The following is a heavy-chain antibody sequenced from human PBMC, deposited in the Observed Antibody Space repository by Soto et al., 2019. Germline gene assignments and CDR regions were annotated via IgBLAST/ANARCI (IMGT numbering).Heavy chain of an antibody. CDR2: IIPIFGTA. V-gene: IGHV1-69*13. D-gene: IGHD2-15*01. Sequence: SVKVSCKASGGTFSSYAISWVRQAPGQGLEWMGGIIPIFGTANYAQKFQGRVTITADESTSTAYMELSSLRSEDTAVYYCARGGVVVAARSHFDYWGQGTLVTVSS. CDR3: ARGGVVVAARSHFDY. J-gene: IGHJ4*02. CDR1: GGTFSSYA.